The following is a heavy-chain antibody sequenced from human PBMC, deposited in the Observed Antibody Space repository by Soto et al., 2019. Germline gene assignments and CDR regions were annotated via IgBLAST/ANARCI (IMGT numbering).Heavy chain of an antibody. CDR3: ASNGRFGELQANN. Sequence: QVQLVESGGGLVKPGGSLRLSCAASGFTFSDYYMSWIRQAPGKGLEWVSYISSSSSNTNYADSVKGRFTISRDNAKNSLYLQMNSLRAEDTAVYYCASNGRFGELQANNWGQGALVTVSS. V-gene: IGHV3-11*05. CDR1: GFTFSDYY. CDR2: ISSSSSNT. J-gene: IGHJ4*02. D-gene: IGHD3-10*01.